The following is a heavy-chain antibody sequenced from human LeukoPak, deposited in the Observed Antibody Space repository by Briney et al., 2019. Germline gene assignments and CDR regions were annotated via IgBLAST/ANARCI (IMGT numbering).Heavy chain of an antibody. CDR1: GFTFSDYY. Sequence: GGSLRLSCAASGFTFSDYYMSWIRQAPGKGLEWVAVIRYDGGSRDHADSVKGRFTISRDNSKNTLYLQMNSLRAEDTAVYYCARDIYDDGIYFFDYWGQGTLVTVSS. CDR2: IRYDGGSR. D-gene: IGHD5/OR15-5a*01. J-gene: IGHJ4*02. CDR3: ARDIYDDGIYFFDY. V-gene: IGHV3-33*08.